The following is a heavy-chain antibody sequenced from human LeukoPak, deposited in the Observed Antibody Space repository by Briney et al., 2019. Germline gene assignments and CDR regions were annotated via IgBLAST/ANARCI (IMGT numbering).Heavy chain of an antibody. CDR1: GDSISNYY. J-gene: IGHJ5*02. V-gene: IGHV4-59*08. CDR2: VYYSGSS. Sequence: PSKTLSLTCTVSGDSISNYYWSWIRQPPGKGLEWIGCVYYSGSSNYDPSLKSRVTISLDTSKNQFSLRLNSVTAADTAVYYCARSLTTGIDWFDPWGQGTLVTVSS. CDR3: ARSLTTGIDWFDP. D-gene: IGHD4/OR15-4a*01.